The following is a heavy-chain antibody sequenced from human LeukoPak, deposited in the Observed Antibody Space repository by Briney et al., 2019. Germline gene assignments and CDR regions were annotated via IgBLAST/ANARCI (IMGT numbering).Heavy chain of an antibody. V-gene: IGHV4-59*01. CDR3: ARAIYGSGTLFDY. J-gene: IGHJ4*02. Sequence: SETLSLTCTVSGVSISSYYWSWIRQPPGKGLEWIGYIYYSGSTNYNPSLKSRVTISVDTSKNQFSLKLSSVTAAGTAVYYCARAIYGSGTLFDYWGQGTLVTVSS. CDR1: GVSISSYY. CDR2: IYYSGST. D-gene: IGHD3-10*01.